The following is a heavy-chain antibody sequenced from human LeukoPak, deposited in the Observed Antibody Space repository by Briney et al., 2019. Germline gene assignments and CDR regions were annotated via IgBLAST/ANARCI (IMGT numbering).Heavy chain of an antibody. Sequence: GASVKVSSKVSGYTLTELSMHWVRQAPGTGLEWMGGFDPEDGETIYAQKFQGRVTMTEDTSTDTAYMQLSSLRSEDTAVYYCATARVNSVGNVWFDPWGQGTLVTVSS. CDR3: ATARVNSVGNVWFDP. CDR2: FDPEDGET. J-gene: IGHJ5*02. V-gene: IGHV1-24*01. CDR1: GYTLTELS. D-gene: IGHD3-10*01.